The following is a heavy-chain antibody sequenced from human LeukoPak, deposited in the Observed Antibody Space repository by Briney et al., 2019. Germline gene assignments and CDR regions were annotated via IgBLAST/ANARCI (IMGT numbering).Heavy chain of an antibody. CDR1: GYTFTSYA. CDR3: ASHYGPGNLVDY. Sequence: ASVKVSCKASGYTFTSYAMHWVRQAPGQRLEWMGWINAGNGNTKYSQKFQDRVTITRDTSASTAYMELTSLRSEDTAVYYCASHYGPGNLVDYWGQGPLVTVSS. V-gene: IGHV1-3*01. CDR2: INAGNGNT. J-gene: IGHJ4*02. D-gene: IGHD3-10*01.